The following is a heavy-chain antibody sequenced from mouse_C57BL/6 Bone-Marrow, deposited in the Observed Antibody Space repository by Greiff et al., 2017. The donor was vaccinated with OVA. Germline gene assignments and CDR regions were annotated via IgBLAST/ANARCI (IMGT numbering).Heavy chain of an antibody. D-gene: IGHD1-1*02. J-gene: IGHJ3*01. V-gene: IGHV5-12*01. CDR2: ISNGGGST. CDR3: ARRGGKGVAWFAY. Sequence: EVQLVESGGGLVQPGGSLKLSCAASGFTFSDYYMYWVRQTPEKRLEWVAYISNGGGSTYYPDTVKGRFTISRDNAKNTLYLQMSRLKSEDTAMYYCARRGGKGVAWFAYWGQGTLVTVSA. CDR1: GFTFSDYY.